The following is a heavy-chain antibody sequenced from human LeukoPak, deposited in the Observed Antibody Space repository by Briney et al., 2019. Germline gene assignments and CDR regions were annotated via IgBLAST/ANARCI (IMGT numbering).Heavy chain of an antibody. D-gene: IGHD3-3*01. CDR3: AREGGFYRPLDY. CDR1: GDSISGYY. V-gene: IGHV4-59*01. CDR2: IYSSGTT. J-gene: IGHJ4*02. Sequence: PSETLSLTCTVSGDSISGYYWSWIRQPPGKGLEWIGFIYSSGTTNYNPSLKSRVSISVDTSKNQFSLNVTSVTAADTAVYYCAREGGFYRPLDYSGQGTLVTVSS.